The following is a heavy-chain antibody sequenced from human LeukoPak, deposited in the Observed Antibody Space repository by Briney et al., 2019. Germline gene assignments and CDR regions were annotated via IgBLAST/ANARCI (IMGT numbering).Heavy chain of an antibody. D-gene: IGHD3-22*01. CDR1: GGSISSGNW. J-gene: IGHJ5*02. CDR3: ARDSRYDSSGHAP. Sequence: SGTLSLTCAVSGGSISSGNWWSWVRQSPTKGLEWIGEIFHSGTTNYNPSLKSRVTISIDESRNQFSLMLRSLTAADTAVYYCARDSRYDSSGHAPWDQGSLVTVSS. V-gene: IGHV4-4*02. CDR2: IFHSGTT.